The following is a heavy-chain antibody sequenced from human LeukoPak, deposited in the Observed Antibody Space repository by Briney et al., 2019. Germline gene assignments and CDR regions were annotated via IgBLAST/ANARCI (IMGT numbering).Heavy chain of an antibody. Sequence: GGSLRLSCAASGFTFSDYYMSWIRQAPGKGLEWVAFIRYDGINKYYADSVKGRFTISRDSFKNTLYLQMNSLRPEDTAVYYCAKEGDYYGSGSYRDGFDIWGQGTRATVSS. D-gene: IGHD3-10*01. V-gene: IGHV3-30*02. CDR1: GFTFSDYY. J-gene: IGHJ3*02. CDR2: IRYDGINK. CDR3: AKEGDYYGSGSYRDGFDI.